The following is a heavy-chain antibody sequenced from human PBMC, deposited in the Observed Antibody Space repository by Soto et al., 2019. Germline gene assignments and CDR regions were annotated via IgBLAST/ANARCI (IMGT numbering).Heavy chain of an antibody. D-gene: IGHD6-13*01. CDR1: GGSISGYC. CDR2: IYYSGST. V-gene: IGHV4-59*01. Sequence: PSETRSRTWTVSGGSISGYCWSWIRQPPGKGLEWIGYIYYSGSTNYNPSLKSRVTISVDTSKNQFSLELSSVTAADTAVYYCARKVAAAGTDYYGMDVWGQGTMVTVSS. CDR3: ARKVAAAGTDYYGMDV. J-gene: IGHJ6*02.